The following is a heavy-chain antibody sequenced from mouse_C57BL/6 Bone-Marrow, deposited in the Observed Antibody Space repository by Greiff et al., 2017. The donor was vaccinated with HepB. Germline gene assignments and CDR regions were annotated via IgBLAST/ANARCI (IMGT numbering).Heavy chain of an antibody. CDR3: ARLNLVGAY. J-gene: IGHJ3*01. CDR2: IDPSDSYT. D-gene: IGHD1-1*02. V-gene: IGHV1-50*01. CDR1: GYTFTSYW. Sequence: QVQLQQPGAELVKPGASVKLSCKASGYTFTSYWMQWVKQRPGQGLEWIGEIDPSDSYTNYNQKFKGKATLTVDTSSSTAYMQLSSLTSEDSAVYYCARLNLVGAYWGQGTLVTVSA.